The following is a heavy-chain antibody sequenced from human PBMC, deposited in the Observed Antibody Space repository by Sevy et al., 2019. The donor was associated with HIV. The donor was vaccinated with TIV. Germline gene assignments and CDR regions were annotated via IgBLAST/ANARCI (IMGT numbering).Heavy chain of an antibody. Sequence: GGSLRLSCVASGFIFSTDWMHWVRQAPGKGLVWVSRIDTDGSDTGYADPVKGRFTISRDNAKNTLYLQMNSLRAEDTAVYYCVRDRPGPKHYMDVWGKGTTVTVSS. CDR1: GFIFSTDW. J-gene: IGHJ6*03. CDR2: IDTDGSDT. V-gene: IGHV3-74*01. CDR3: VRDRPGPKHYMDV.